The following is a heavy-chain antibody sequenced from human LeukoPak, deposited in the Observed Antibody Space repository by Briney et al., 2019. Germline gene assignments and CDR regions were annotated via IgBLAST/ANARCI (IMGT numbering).Heavy chain of an antibody. Sequence: GGSLRLSCAASGFTFSSYAVHWVRQAPGKGLEWVAVISYDGSNKYYADSVKGRFTISRDNSKNTLYLQMNSLRAEDTAVYYCARPNGDFILSRAFDIWGQGTMVTVSS. D-gene: IGHD4-17*01. CDR1: GFTFSSYA. V-gene: IGHV3-30-3*01. CDR3: ARPNGDFILSRAFDI. CDR2: ISYDGSNK. J-gene: IGHJ3*02.